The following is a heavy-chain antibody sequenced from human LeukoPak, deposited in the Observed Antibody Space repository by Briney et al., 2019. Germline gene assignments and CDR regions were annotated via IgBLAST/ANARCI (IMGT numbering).Heavy chain of an antibody. V-gene: IGHV3-30*02. CDR2: IRYDGNKK. Sequence: GGSLRLSCAAPGFTFSSYGMHWVRQAPGKGLEWVAFIRYDGNKKYYADSVKGRFTISRDNSKNTLYLQMNSLRAEDTAVYYCARDPKTAQLDYYFDYWGQGTLVTVSS. J-gene: IGHJ4*02. CDR3: ARDPKTAQLDYYFDY. D-gene: IGHD2-2*01. CDR1: GFTFSSYG.